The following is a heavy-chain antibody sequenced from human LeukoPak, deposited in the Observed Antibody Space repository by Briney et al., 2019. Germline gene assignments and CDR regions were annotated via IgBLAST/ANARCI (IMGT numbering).Heavy chain of an antibody. CDR3: AKLRYSSGWLDY. Sequence: PGGSLRLSCAASGFTFGDYWMTWVRQAPGKGMEWVANIKGDGSEKNFVDSVKGRFTISRDNSKNTLYLQMNSLRAEDTAVYYCAKLRYSSGWLDYWGQGTLVTVSS. V-gene: IGHV3-7*03. CDR2: IKGDGSEK. CDR1: GFTFGDYW. J-gene: IGHJ4*02. D-gene: IGHD6-19*01.